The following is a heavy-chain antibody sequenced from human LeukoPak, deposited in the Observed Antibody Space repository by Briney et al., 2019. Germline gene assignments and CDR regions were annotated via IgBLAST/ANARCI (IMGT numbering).Heavy chain of an antibody. D-gene: IGHD3-22*01. Sequence: GESLKISCKGSGYSFTSYWIGWVRQMPGKGLEWMGIIYPGDSDTRYSPSFQGQVTISADKSISTAYLQWSSLKASDIAMYYCARGLYYYDSSGYPWSFDYWGQGTLVTVSS. CDR3: ARGLYYYDSSGYPWSFDY. CDR1: GYSFTSYW. V-gene: IGHV5-51*01. CDR2: IYPGDSDT. J-gene: IGHJ4*02.